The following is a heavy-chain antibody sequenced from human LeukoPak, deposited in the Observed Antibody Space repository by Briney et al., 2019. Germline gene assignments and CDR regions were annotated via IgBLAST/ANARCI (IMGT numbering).Heavy chain of an antibody. D-gene: IGHD3-10*01. CDR3: ARGGLTAGFDY. CDR1: GFTISNSW. Sequence: GGSLRLSCAASGFTISNSWMTWVRQAPGKGLEWVTNINLAGSQIDYLDSVKGRFTISRDSANNALYLQMNSLRAEDTAVYYCARGGLTAGFDYWGQGTLVTVSS. J-gene: IGHJ4*02. CDR2: INLAGSQI. V-gene: IGHV3-7*01.